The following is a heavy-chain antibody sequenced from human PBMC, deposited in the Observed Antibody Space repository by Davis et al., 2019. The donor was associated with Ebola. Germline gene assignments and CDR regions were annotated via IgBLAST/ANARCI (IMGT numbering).Heavy chain of an antibody. CDR1: GFKFSNYN. CDR2: ISSSSSLI. J-gene: IGHJ5*02. D-gene: IGHD6-25*01. CDR3: ARTPAAHGP. Sequence: GESLKISCEASGFKFSNYNMNWVRQAPGKGLEWISYISSSSSLIYYADSVKGRFTISRDNAKNSMYLQMNSLSDEDTAVYYCARTPAAHGPWGQGTLVTVSS. V-gene: IGHV3-48*02.